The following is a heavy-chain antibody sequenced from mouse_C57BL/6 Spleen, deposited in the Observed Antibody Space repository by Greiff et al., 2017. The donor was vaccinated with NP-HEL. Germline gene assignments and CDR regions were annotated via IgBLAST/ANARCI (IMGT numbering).Heavy chain of an antibody. CDR1: GYTFTSYG. CDR3: AREGYYYGSSLYYFDY. Sequence: VQLQQSGAELARPGASVKLSCMASGYTFTSYGISWVKQRTGQGLEWIGEIYPRSGNTYYNEKFKGKATLTADKSSSTAYMELRSLTSEDSAVYFCAREGYYYGSSLYYFDYWGQGTTLTVSS. D-gene: IGHD1-1*01. CDR2: IYPRSGNT. J-gene: IGHJ2*01. V-gene: IGHV1-81*01.